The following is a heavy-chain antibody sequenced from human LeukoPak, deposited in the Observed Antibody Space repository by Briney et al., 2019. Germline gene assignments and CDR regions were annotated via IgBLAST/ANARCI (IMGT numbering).Heavy chain of an antibody. D-gene: IGHD4-17*01. Sequence: ASETLSLTCTVSGGSISSSSYYWGWIRQPPGKGLEWIGSIYYSGSTYYNPSLKSRVTISVDTSKNQFSLKLSSVTAADTAVYYCARAGGDYLTKYFDYWGQGTLVTVSS. CDR1: GGSISSSSYY. CDR3: ARAGGDYLTKYFDY. CDR2: IYYSGST. V-gene: IGHV4-39*01. J-gene: IGHJ4*02.